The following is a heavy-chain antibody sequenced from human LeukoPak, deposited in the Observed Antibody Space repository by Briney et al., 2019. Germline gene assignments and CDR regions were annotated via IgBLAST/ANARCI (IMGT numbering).Heavy chain of an antibody. Sequence: ASVKVSCKASGYTFTSYAMHWVRQAPGQRLEWMGWINAGNGNTKYSQEFQGRVTMTRDTSANTAYMELRSLRSDDTAVYYCARDHHRSGLDPWGQGTLVTVSS. V-gene: IGHV1-3*01. CDR1: GYTFTSYA. CDR2: INAGNGNT. D-gene: IGHD1-26*01. J-gene: IGHJ5*02. CDR3: ARDHHRSGLDP.